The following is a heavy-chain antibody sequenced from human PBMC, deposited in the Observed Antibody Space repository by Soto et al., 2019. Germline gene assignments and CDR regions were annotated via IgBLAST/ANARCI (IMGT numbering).Heavy chain of an antibody. CDR2: ISGSGGST. J-gene: IGHJ5*02. D-gene: IGHD3-9*01. CDR3: ARSSYYDILTGYLWFDP. Sequence: GGSLRLSCAASGFTFSSYAMSWVRQAPGKGLEWVSAISGSGGSTYYADYVKGRFTISRDNSKNTLYLQMNSLRAEDTAVYYCARSSYYDILTGYLWFDPWGQGTLVTVSS. V-gene: IGHV3-23*01. CDR1: GFTFSSYA.